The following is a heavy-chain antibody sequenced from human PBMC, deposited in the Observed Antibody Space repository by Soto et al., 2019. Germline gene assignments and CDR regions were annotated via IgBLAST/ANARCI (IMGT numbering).Heavy chain of an antibody. Sequence: GASVKVSCKASGYSFTGYSMHWVRQATGQGLEWAGWMSAYNGNTNYAQKLQGRVTMTTDTSTSTAYMELRSLRSDDTAVYYCASARNAGIFDYWGQGTLVTVSS. J-gene: IGHJ4*02. V-gene: IGHV1-18*04. CDR1: GYSFTGYS. CDR2: MSAYNGNT. CDR3: ASARNAGIFDY.